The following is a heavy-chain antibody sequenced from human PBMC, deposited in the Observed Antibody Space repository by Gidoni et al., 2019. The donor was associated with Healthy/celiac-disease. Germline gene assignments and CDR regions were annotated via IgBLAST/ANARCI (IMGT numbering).Heavy chain of an antibody. J-gene: IGHJ4*02. CDR1: GFTFLSYW. Sequence: EVQLVESGGGLVQPGGSLRLSCAASGFTFLSYWMSWVRQAPGKGLEWGANIKQDGSEKYYVDSVKGRFTISRDNAKNSLYLQMNSLRAEDTAVYYCARPPRYCSGGSCLGDWGQGTLVTVSS. D-gene: IGHD2-15*01. V-gene: IGHV3-7*01. CDR3: ARPPRYCSGGSCLGD. CDR2: IKQDGSEK.